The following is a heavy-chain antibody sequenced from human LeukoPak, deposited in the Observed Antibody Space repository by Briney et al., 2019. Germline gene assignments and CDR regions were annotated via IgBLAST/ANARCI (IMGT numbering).Heavy chain of an antibody. CDR3: ARLSHRGVAGLPSRRQGWFDP. J-gene: IGHJ5*02. V-gene: IGHV4-39*01. Sequence: SETLSLTCTVSGGSISSSSYYWGWIRQPPGKGLEWIGSIYYSGSTYYNPSLKSRVTISVDTSKNQFSLKLSSVTAADTAVYYCARLSHRGVAGLPSRRQGWFDPWGQGTLVTVSS. CDR2: IYYSGST. D-gene: IGHD6-19*01. CDR1: GGSISSSSYY.